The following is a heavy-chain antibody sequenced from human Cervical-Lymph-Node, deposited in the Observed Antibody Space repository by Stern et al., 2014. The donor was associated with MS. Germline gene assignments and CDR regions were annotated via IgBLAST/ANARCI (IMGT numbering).Heavy chain of an antibody. CDR1: ENTFTGYY. Sequence: QVQLVQSGAEVKKPGASVKVTCKTSENTFTGYYILWVRQAPGQGLAWMGWINPNSGATNYAQRFQDRVSLTSNTSNSLAYMELDRLTSGDTAVYYCARISLGSGIDYWGQGSLVTVSS. J-gene: IGHJ4*02. CDR3: ARISLGSGIDY. V-gene: IGHV1-2*02. D-gene: IGHD1-26*01. CDR2: INPNSGAT.